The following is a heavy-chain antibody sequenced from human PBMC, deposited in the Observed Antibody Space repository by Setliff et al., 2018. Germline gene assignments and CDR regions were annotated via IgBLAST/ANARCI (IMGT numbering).Heavy chain of an antibody. J-gene: IGHJ4*02. CDR1: GGPFSNYA. Sequence: SVKVSCKASGGPFSNYAISWVRQAPGQRLEWLGRITPVLDTRDYSQKFQGRLIITADESTSTFYMEVNILRSDDTAVYYCARGGMAAANRKGVFEYWGQGTLVTVSS. D-gene: IGHD6-13*01. V-gene: IGHV1-69*11. CDR2: ITPVLDTR. CDR3: ARGGMAAANRKGVFEY.